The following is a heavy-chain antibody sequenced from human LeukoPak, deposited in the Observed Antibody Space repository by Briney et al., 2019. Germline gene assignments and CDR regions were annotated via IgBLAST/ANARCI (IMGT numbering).Heavy chain of an antibody. Sequence: QPGGSLRLSCAASGFTFSTYWMTWVRQPPGKGLEWVAHINHDGSEKYYVDSVKGRFTISRDNAKNSLYLQMNSLRVEDTAVYYCARDRAVAGLCDYWGQGTLVTVSS. J-gene: IGHJ4*02. V-gene: IGHV3-7*01. CDR2: INHDGSEK. CDR1: GFTFSTYW. CDR3: ARDRAVAGLCDY. D-gene: IGHD6-19*01.